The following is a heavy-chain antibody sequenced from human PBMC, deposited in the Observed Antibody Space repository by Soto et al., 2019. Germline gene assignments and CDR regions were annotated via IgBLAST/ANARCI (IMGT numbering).Heavy chain of an antibody. J-gene: IGHJ4*02. CDR3: ARGSPAARFDY. CDR2: INHSGST. Sequence: QVQLQQWGAGLLKPSETLSLTCAVYGGSFSGYYWSWIRQPPGKGLEWIGEINHSGSTNYNPSLKSRVTISVDTSKNQCSLKLSSVTAADTAVYYCARGSPAARFDYWGQGTLVTVSS. D-gene: IGHD2-2*01. V-gene: IGHV4-34*01. CDR1: GGSFSGYY.